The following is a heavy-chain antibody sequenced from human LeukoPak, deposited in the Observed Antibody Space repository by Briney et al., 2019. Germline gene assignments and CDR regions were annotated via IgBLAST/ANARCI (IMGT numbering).Heavy chain of an antibody. CDR1: GFIFSSYV. D-gene: IGHD3-10*01. Sequence: GRSLRLSCAASGFIFSSYVMHWVRQAPGKGLVWVAVITYDGSNKYYADSVMGRFTIFRDNSKNRLYLQMNSLRPEDTAVYYCARGRDSGSFLIDYWGQGTLVTVSS. CDR3: ARGRDSGSFLIDY. J-gene: IGHJ4*02. V-gene: IGHV3-30-3*01. CDR2: ITYDGSNK.